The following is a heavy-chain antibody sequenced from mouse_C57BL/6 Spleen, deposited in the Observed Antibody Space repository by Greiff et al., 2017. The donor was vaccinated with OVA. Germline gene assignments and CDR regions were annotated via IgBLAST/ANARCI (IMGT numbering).Heavy chain of an antibody. J-gene: IGHJ2*01. CDR2: IWSGGST. D-gene: IGHD4-1*01. CDR1: GFSLTSYG. Sequence: QVQLQQSGPGLVQPSQSLSITCTVSGFSLTSYGVHWVRQSPGRGLEWLGVIWSGGSTDYNAAFISRLSISKDNSKSQVFFKMNRLQADDTAIYYCARKNPNWGLDYWGQGTTLTVSS. V-gene: IGHV2-2*01. CDR3: ARKNPNWGLDY.